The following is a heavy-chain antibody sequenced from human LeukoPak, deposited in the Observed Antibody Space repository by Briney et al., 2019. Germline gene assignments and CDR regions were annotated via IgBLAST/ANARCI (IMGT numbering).Heavy chain of an antibody. J-gene: IGHJ4*02. Sequence: QSGGSLRLSCAASGFIFNDYPIHWVRQRPGRGLEWVAVVSYDGINKIYADSVKGRFTISRDDSKNTVYLQMDSLTPEDTAIYYCARWELFGTHCAGTDCHANWGQGTLVIVSA. CDR2: VSYDGINK. CDR3: ARWELFGTHCAGTDCHAN. CDR1: GFIFNDYP. D-gene: IGHD3-10*01. V-gene: IGHV3-30-3*01.